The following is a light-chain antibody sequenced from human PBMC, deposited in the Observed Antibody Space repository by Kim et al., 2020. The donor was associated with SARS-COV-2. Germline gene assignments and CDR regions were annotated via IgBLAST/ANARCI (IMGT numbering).Light chain of an antibody. CDR1: QSVSSY. Sequence: EIVLTQSPDTLSLSPGERATLSCRASQSVSSYLAWYQQKPGQAPRLLIYDASNRATGIPARFSGSGSGTDFTLTISSLETEDFTVYYCQQRSNWPLTFGGGTKVDIK. CDR2: DAS. CDR3: QQRSNWPLT. J-gene: IGKJ4*01. V-gene: IGKV3-11*01.